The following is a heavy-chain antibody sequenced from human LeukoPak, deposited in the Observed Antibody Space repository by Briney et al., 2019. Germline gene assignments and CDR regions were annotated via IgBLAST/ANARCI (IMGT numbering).Heavy chain of an antibody. J-gene: IGHJ4*02. CDR3: ARFRYSGSYYFDY. CDR1: GFTFSSYW. Sequence: GGSLRLSCAASGFTFSSYWIHWVRQTPGKGLVWVSRINTDGSTTTYADSVKGRFTISRDNAKNTLYLQMNSLRAEDTAVYYCARFRYSGSYYFDYWAQGTLVTVSS. D-gene: IGHD1-26*01. V-gene: IGHV3-74*01. CDR2: INTDGSTT.